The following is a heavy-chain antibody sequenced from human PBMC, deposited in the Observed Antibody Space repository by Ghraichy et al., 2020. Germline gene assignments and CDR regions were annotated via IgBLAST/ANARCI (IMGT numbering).Heavy chain of an antibody. CDR1: GFTFSSYS. CDR3: ARGGVTMVRGVIISPVYYGMDV. V-gene: IGHV3-21*01. CDR2: ISSSSSYI. J-gene: IGHJ6*02. Sequence: GGSLRLSCAASGFTFSSYSMNWVRQAPGKGLEWVSSISSSSSYIYYADSVKGRFTISRDNAKNSLYLQMNSLRAEDTAVYYCARGGVTMVRGVIISPVYYGMDVWGQGTTVTVSS. D-gene: IGHD3-10*01.